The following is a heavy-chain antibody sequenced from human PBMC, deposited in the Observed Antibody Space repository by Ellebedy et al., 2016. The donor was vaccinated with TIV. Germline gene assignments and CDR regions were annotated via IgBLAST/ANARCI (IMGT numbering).Heavy chain of an antibody. J-gene: IGHJ6*02. CDR1: GFTFSGYA. V-gene: IGHV3-23*01. CDR2: INGGGRTT. CDR3: AKDMVFGDCKWEIDV. D-gene: IGHD2-21*02. Sequence: PGGSLRLSCVASGFTFSGYAMSWVRQAPGKGLEWVSGINGGGRTTSYADSVKGRFTISRDNSRSTLYLQMNSLRAEDTAVYYCAKDMVFGDCKWEIDVWGQGTTVTVSS.